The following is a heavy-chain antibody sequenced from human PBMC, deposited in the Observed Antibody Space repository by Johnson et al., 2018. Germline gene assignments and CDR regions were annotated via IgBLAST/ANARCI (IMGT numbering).Heavy chain of an antibody. CDR2: IYYSGST. CDR3: ARKVARKMFGVVSNYYFMDV. V-gene: IGHV4-59*01. J-gene: IGHJ6*03. CDR1: GGSISSYY. Sequence: QVRLQESGPGLVKPSETLSLTCTVSGGSISSYYWSWIRQPPGKGLEWIGYIYYSGSTNYNASLKSRATISVVTSKNQVSLKLTSVTAADTAVYYCARKVARKMFGVVSNYYFMDVWGKGTTVTVSS. D-gene: IGHD3-3*01.